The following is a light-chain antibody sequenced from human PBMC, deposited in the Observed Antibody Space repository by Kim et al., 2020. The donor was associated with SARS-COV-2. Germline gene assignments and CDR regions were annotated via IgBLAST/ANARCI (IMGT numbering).Light chain of an antibody. CDR2: HDS. J-gene: IGLJ2*01. CDR1: KLGDRY. CDR3: QAWDKTTVV. V-gene: IGLV3-1*01. Sequence: SYELTQPPSVSVSSGQTASITCSGDKLGDRYVCWYQQKPGQSPVMVIYHDSKRPSGIPERFSGSNSGKTATLTISGTQAMDEADYYCQAWDKTTVVFGGGTQLTVL.